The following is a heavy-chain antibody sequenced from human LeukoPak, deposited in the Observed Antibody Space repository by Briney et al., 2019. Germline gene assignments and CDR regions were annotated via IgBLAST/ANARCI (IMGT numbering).Heavy chain of an antibody. CDR2: ISSSGDTI. J-gene: IGHJ4*02. V-gene: IGHV3-11*01. D-gene: IGHD6-13*01. Sequence: GGSLRLSCAGSGFTFSDHYMSWIRQAPGKGLEWVSYISSSGDTIYYADSVKGRFTISRDNAKNSLYLQMNSLSAEDTAVYYCARGSQQPYYWGQGTLVTVSS. CDR3: ARGSQQPYY. CDR1: GFTFSDHY.